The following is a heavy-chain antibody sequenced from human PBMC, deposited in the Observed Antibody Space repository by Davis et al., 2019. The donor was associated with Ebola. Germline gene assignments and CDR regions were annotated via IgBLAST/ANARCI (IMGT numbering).Heavy chain of an antibody. CDR3: ANARYSYGAAYFDN. J-gene: IGHJ4*02. V-gene: IGHV3-7*01. CDR1: GFTFSTHW. CDR2: VKQDGSDK. D-gene: IGHD3-16*02. Sequence: GESLKISCAASGFTFSTHWMNWVRQAPGKGLEWVAGVKQDGSDKYYVDSVKGRFTISRDNANNTVSLQMSNLRLDDTAVYFCANARYSYGAAYFDNWGRGVLVSVTS.